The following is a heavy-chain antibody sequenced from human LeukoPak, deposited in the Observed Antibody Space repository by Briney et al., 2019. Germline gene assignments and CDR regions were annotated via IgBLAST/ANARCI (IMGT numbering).Heavy chain of an antibody. V-gene: IGHV4-34*01. J-gene: IGHJ4*02. CDR2: INHSGST. Sequence: PSETLSLTCAVYGGSFSGYYWSWIRQPPGKGLEWIGEINHSGSTNYNPSLKSRVTISVDTSKNQFSLKLSSVTAADTAVYYCAGGIAVAGNRHWGQGTLVTVSS. CDR1: GGSFSGYY. D-gene: IGHD6-19*01. CDR3: AGGIAVAGNRH.